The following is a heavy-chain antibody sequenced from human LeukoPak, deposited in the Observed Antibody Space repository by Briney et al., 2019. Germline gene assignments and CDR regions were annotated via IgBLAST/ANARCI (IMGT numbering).Heavy chain of an antibody. Sequence: GGSLRLSCAASGFTFSTYNMNWVRQAPGKGLEWVSSITSSSTYIYYADSVKGRFTISRDNAENSLYLQMNSLRVGDTAVYYCARGPHLALDTDDAFDIWGQGTMVTVSS. CDR1: GFTFSTYN. J-gene: IGHJ3*02. D-gene: IGHD5-18*01. CDR2: ITSSSTYI. V-gene: IGHV3-21*01. CDR3: ARGPHLALDTDDAFDI.